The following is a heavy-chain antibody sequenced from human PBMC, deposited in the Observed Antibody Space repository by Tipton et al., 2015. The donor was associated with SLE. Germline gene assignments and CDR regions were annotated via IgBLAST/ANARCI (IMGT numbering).Heavy chain of an antibody. J-gene: IGHJ2*01. CDR3: ARVAGDRYLGRFEF. CDR1: GGFIGRSTYY. V-gene: IGHV4-31*03. CDR2: IHDSGST. Sequence: TLSLTCTVSGGFIGRSTYYWSWIRQFPGKGLEWIGYIHDSGSTYYNPSLQSRANISPGTSACQFSLHLTSVTAADTAVYYCARVAGDRYLGRFEFWGRGTLVSVSS. D-gene: IGHD2-21*02.